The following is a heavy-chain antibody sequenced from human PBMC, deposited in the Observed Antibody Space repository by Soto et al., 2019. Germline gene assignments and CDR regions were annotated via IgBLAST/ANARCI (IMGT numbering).Heavy chain of an antibody. CDR2: INHSGST. D-gene: IGHD2-8*01. CDR1: GGSFSGYY. J-gene: IGHJ5*02. Sequence: XATLALTFAVYGGSFSGYYWSWIRQPPGKGLEWIGEINHSGSTNYNPSLKSRVTISVDTSKNQFSLKLSSVTAADTAVYYCARGHILLTVYAKAAFDPWGQGTLVTVSS. CDR3: ARGHILLTVYAKAAFDP. V-gene: IGHV4-34*01.